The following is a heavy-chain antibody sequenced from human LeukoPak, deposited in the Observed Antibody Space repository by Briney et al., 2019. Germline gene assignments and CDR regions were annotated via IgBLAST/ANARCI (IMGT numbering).Heavy chain of an antibody. Sequence: SVKVSCKASGGTCSSYAISLVRQAPGQGLEWMGRIIPILGIANYAQKFQGRVTITADKSTSTAYMELSSLRSEDTAVYYCASAPSTSWDLNWFDPWGQGTLVTVSS. CDR2: IIPILGIA. J-gene: IGHJ5*02. CDR3: ASAPSTSWDLNWFDP. D-gene: IGHD2-2*01. CDR1: GGTCSSYA. V-gene: IGHV1-69*04.